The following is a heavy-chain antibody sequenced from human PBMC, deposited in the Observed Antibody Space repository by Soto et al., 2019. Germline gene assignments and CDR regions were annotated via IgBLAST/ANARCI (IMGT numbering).Heavy chain of an antibody. V-gene: IGHV3-30*18. CDR1: GFTFSSYG. CDR2: ISYDGSNK. Sequence: LRLSCAASGFTFSSYGMHWVRQAPGKGLEWVAVISYDGSNKYYADSVKGRFTISRDNSKNTLYLQMNSLRAEDTAVYYCAKVQEYYYDSSGYSPPDYWGQGTLVTVSS. CDR3: AKVQEYYYDSSGYSPPDY. J-gene: IGHJ4*02. D-gene: IGHD3-22*01.